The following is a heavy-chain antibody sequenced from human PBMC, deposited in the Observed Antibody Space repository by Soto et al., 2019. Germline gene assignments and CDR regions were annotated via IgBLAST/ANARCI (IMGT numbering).Heavy chain of an antibody. D-gene: IGHD2-21*01. CDR3: ARDQGFRVVINSNWFDP. Sequence: ASVKVSCKASGYTFSRYGIMWVRQAPGQGLEWMGWISAYNGNTNSAEKLRGRLTMTTDASTTTAYMELRSLRSDDTAIYYCARDQGFRVVINSNWFDPWGQGTLVTVSS. J-gene: IGHJ5*02. V-gene: IGHV1-18*01. CDR1: GYTFSRYG. CDR2: ISAYNGNT.